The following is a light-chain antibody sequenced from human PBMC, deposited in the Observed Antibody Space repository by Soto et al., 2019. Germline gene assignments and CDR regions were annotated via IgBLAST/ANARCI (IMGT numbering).Light chain of an antibody. CDR2: DAA. J-gene: IGKJ2*01. CDR1: QTISVW. Sequence: DIQMTQSPSTLSASVGDGVTITCRASQTISVWLAWYQQRPGKAPKFLMYDAASLETGVPSRFSGSGSGTEFTLSIRSLQPDDAATYYCQQSDSSSPTFGQGTKLEI. V-gene: IGKV1-5*01. CDR3: QQSDSSSPT.